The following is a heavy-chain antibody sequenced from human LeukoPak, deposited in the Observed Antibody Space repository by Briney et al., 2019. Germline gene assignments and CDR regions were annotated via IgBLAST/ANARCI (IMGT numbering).Heavy chain of an antibody. CDR3: ARETQYSSGSYPLH. J-gene: IGHJ4*02. V-gene: IGHV4-34*01. CDR2: INHSGST. D-gene: IGHD3-10*01. CDR1: GGSFSGYY. Sequence: SETLSLTCAVYGGSFSGYYWSWIRQPPGKGLEWIGEINHSGSTNYNPSLKSRVTISVDTSKNQFSLKLSSVTAADTAVYYCARETQYSSGSYPLHWGQGTLVTVSS.